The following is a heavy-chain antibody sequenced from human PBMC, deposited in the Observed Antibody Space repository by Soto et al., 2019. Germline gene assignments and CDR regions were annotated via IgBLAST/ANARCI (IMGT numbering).Heavy chain of an antibody. CDR3: ARVSGSYYYGMDV. Sequence: PRGSLRLYCAASGFTVSSNYMSWVRQAPGKGLEWDSVIYSGGSTYYADSVKGRFTISRDNSKNTLYLQMNSLRAGDTAVYYCARVSGSYYYGMDVWGQGTTVTVSS. D-gene: IGHD1-26*01. J-gene: IGHJ6*02. CDR2: IYSGGST. CDR1: GFTVSSNY. V-gene: IGHV3-53*01.